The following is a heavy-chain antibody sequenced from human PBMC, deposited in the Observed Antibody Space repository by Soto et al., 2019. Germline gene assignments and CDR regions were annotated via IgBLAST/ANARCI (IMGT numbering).Heavy chain of an antibody. D-gene: IGHD3-16*01. CDR1: GFTFRDYA. Sequence: GGSLRLSCAASGFTFRDYAMSWVRQAPEKGLEWLSVISGSGESTYSADSVQGRFIITRDNSKNTLYLQMHSLRAEDTGVYFCARVSSPFGYWGQGTLVTVSS. V-gene: IGHV3-23*01. J-gene: IGHJ1*01. CDR2: ISGSGEST. CDR3: ARVSSPFGY.